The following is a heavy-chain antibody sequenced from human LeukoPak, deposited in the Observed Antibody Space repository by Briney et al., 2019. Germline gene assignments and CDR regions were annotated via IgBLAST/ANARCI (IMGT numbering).Heavy chain of an antibody. V-gene: IGHV3-7*04. D-gene: IGHD2-21*01. J-gene: IGHJ4*01. Sequence: GGSLRLSCSPSGFTFSTSWMTWVRQAPGKGLEWVANIKADGTYTKYLESVKGRFTITRDKAKNTLFLQMNRLRAEDTAIYYCAGSHSYAFDSGGQGTLVTVSS. CDR2: IKADGTYT. CDR1: GFTFSTSW. CDR3: AGSHSYAFDS.